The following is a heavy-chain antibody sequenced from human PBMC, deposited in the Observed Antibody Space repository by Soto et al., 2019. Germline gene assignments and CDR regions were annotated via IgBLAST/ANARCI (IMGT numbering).Heavy chain of an antibody. CDR1: GGTFSSYA. CDR2: IIPIFGTA. V-gene: IGHV1-69*01. Sequence: QVQLVQSGAEVKKPGSSVKVSCKASGGTFSSYAISWVRQAPGQGLEWMGGIIPIFGTANYAQKFQGRVTITEEESARTAYMELSSLKYEDAAVYYCAGGGRDGGRYCSSTSCYAYYYYYGMDVWGQGTTVTVSS. D-gene: IGHD2-2*01. J-gene: IGHJ6*02. CDR3: AGGGRDGGRYCSSTSCYAYYYYYGMDV.